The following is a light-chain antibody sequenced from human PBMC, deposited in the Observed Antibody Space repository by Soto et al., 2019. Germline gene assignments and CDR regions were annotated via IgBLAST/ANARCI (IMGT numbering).Light chain of an antibody. Sequence: EIVLTQSPGTLSLSPADRATLSCRASQSVRSSYLAWYQQKPGQAPRLLIYGASSRATGIPDRFSGSGSGTDFTLTISRLEAEDFAVYYCQQYGSSPWTFGQGTNLEIK. CDR2: GAS. V-gene: IGKV3-20*01. J-gene: IGKJ2*01. CDR1: QSVRSSY. CDR3: QQYGSSPWT.